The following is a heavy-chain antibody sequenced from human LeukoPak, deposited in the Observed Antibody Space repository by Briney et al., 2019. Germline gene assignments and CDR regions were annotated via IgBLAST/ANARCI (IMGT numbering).Heavy chain of an antibody. J-gene: IGHJ3*02. CDR1: GYTLTELS. CDR3: ATVPGYYDSSDPYAFDI. D-gene: IGHD3-22*01. CDR2: FDPEDGET. Sequence: ASVKVSCKVSGYTLTELSMHWVRQAPGKGLEWMGGFDPEDGETIYAQKFQGRVTMTEDTSTDTAYMELSSLRSEDTAVYYCATVPGYYDSSDPYAFDIWGQGTMVTVSS. V-gene: IGHV1-24*01.